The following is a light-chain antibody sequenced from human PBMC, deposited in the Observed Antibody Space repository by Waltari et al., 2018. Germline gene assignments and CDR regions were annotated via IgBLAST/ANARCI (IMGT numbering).Light chain of an antibody. Sequence: SSELTQDPAVSVALGQTVTITCLGDRLRSFYASWYQLKPGQAPVLVIYGKNNRPPGIPDRFSGSNSGNTSSLTITGARAEDEADYYCDARDSSDKPLGVFGTRTQVTVL. CDR2: GKN. CDR3: DARDSSDKPLGV. CDR1: RLRSFY. J-gene: IGLJ1*01. V-gene: IGLV3-19*01.